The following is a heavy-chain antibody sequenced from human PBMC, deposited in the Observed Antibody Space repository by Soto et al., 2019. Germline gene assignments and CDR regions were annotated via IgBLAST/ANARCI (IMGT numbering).Heavy chain of an antibody. CDR2: INPSGGST. CDR3: ASVGIYDSSGYYYY. CDR1: GYTFTSYY. Sequence: GASVKVSCKASGYTFTSYYLHWVRQAPGQGLEWMGIINPSGGSTTYAQEFQGRVTLTRDTSTSTVYMELSSLRSEDTAVHYCASVGIYDSSGYYYYWGQGTQVTVSS. V-gene: IGHV1-46*01. J-gene: IGHJ4*02. D-gene: IGHD3-22*01.